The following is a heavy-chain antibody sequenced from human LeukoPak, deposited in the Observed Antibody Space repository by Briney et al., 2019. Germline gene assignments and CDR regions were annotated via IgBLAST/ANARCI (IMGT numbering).Heavy chain of an antibody. CDR2: IRYDGSNK. CDR3: AKDRFKYYDFWSGPFDY. D-gene: IGHD3-3*01. Sequence: GGSMRLSCAASGFTFNNYGMHWVRQAPGKGLEWVAFIRYDGSNKYYADSVKGRFTISRDNSKNTLYLQMNSLRAEDTAVYYCAKDRFKYYDFWSGPFDYWGQGTLVTVSS. J-gene: IGHJ4*02. V-gene: IGHV3-30*02. CDR1: GFTFNNYG.